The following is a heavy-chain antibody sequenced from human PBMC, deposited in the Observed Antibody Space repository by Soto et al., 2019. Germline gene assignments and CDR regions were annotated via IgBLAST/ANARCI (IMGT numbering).Heavy chain of an antibody. CDR2: IYYRGST. CDR3: ARATNRYYSYYYAMDV. CDR1: GGSISSGDYY. V-gene: IGHV4-30-4*01. Sequence: QVQLQESGPGLVKPSQTLSLTCTVSGGSISSGDYYWSWIRQPPGKGLEWFGYIYYRGSTYYTQSLKSRVTISVDTSKNQFSLKLSSVTAADTAVYYCARATNRYYSYYYAMDVWGQGTTVTVSS. J-gene: IGHJ6*02.